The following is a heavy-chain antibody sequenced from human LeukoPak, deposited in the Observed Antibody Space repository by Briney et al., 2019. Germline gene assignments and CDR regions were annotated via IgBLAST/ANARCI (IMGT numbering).Heavy chain of an antibody. CDR2: ISSSGSTI. V-gene: IGHV3-48*03. CDR1: GFTFSSYE. Sequence: PGGSLRLSCAASGFTFSSYEMNWVRQAPGKGLEWVSYISSSGSTIYYADSVKGRFTIPRDNAKNSLYLQMNSLRAEDTAVYYCSKGSPAFDIWGQGTMVTVSS. CDR3: SKGSPAFDI. J-gene: IGHJ3*02.